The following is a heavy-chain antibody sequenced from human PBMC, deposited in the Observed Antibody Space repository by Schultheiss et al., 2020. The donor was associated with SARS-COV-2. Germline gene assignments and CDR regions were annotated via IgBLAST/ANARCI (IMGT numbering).Heavy chain of an antibody. D-gene: IGHD3-22*01. CDR2: IYYSGST. V-gene: IGHV4-59*08. Sequence: SQTLSLTCTVSGGSISSYYWSWIRQPPGKGLEWIGYIYYSGSTNYNPSLKSRVTISVDTSKNQFSLKLSSVTAADTAVYYCARGGYYLGVDYWGQGTLVTVS. CDR3: ARGGYYLGVDY. J-gene: IGHJ4*02. CDR1: GGSISSYY.